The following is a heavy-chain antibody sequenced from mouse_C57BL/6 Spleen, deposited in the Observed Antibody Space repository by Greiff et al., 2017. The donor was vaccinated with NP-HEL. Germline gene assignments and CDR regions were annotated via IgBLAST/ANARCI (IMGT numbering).Heavy chain of an antibody. D-gene: IGHD1-1*01. Sequence: EVQLQQSGPGLVKPSQSLSLTCSVTGYSITSGYYWNWIRPLPGNKLEWMGYISYDGSNNYNPPLKNRISITRDPSKNQFFLKLNSVTTEDTATYNGARDSDNGSSHWYFEGGGTGTTVTVSS. J-gene: IGHJ1*03. CDR1: GYSITSGYY. V-gene: IGHV3-6*01. CDR2: ISYDGSN. CDR3: ARDSDNGSSHWYFEG.